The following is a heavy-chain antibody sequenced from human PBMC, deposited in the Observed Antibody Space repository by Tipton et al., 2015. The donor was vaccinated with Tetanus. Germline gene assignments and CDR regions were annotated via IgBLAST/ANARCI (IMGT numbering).Heavy chain of an antibody. D-gene: IGHD6-6*01. V-gene: IGHV4-31*03. Sequence: TLSLTCTVSGDSISSGGPYWSWIRQFPGKGLEWMGYIHHTGSTYYNPSLKTRIMLSVDTSKNQFSLKLTSVTAGDTAVYFCVKFEYRTSFASWGQGALVTVSS. CDR3: VKFEYRTSFAS. J-gene: IGHJ4*02. CDR1: GDSISSGGPY. CDR2: IHHTGST.